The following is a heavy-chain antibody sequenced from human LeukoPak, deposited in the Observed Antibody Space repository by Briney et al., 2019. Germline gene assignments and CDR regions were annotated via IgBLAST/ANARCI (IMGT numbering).Heavy chain of an antibody. J-gene: IGHJ5*02. CDR2: IYSSGST. CDR1: GGSISSGNYY. D-gene: IGHD6-13*01. CDR3: ARDLFTSSWYRWFDP. V-gene: IGHV4-61*02. Sequence: SETLSLTCTVSGGSISSGNYYWSWIRQPTGKGLEWIGRIYSSGSTNYNPSLKSRVTISEDTSKNQFSLKLTSVTAADTAVYYCARDLFTSSWYRWFDPWGQGTLVTVSS.